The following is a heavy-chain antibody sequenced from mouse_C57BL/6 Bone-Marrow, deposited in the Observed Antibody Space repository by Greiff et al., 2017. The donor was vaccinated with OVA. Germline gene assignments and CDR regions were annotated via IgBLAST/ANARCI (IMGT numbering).Heavy chain of an antibody. CDR2: ISSGSSTI. V-gene: IGHV5-17*01. CDR3: ARVGIYDGYPAWFAY. Sequence: VQLKESGGGLVKPGGSLKLSCAASGFTFSDYGMHWVRQAPEKGLEWVAYISSGSSTIYYADTVKGRFTISRDNAKNTLFMQMTSLRSEDTAMYYCARVGIYDGYPAWFAYWGQGTLVTVSA. CDR1: GFTFSDYG. J-gene: IGHJ3*01. D-gene: IGHD2-3*01.